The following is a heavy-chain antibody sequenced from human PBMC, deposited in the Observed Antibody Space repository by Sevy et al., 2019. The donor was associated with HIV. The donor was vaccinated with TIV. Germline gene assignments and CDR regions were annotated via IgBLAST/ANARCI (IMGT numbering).Heavy chain of an antibody. CDR3: YLERLSSDVAEYFQN. CDR1: GFTFNRYS. J-gene: IGHJ1*01. V-gene: IGHV3-30-3*01. D-gene: IGHD1-1*01. Sequence: GGSLRLSCAASGFTFNRYSMHWVRQAPGKGLEWVATITFDATNKNYPDSVKGRYTISRDNFQNSLFLQMDSLRPEDTAVYYCYLERLSSDVAEYFQNWGQGTLVTVSS. CDR2: ITFDATNK.